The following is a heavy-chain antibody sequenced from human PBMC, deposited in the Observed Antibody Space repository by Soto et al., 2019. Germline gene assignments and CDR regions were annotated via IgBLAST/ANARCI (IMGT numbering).Heavy chain of an antibody. D-gene: IGHD2-2*01. CDR2: IYSSGTT. Sequence: SETLSLTCTVSGGSISGYYWSWIRQPAGKGLEWIGHIYSSGTTNYNPSLKSRITISVDTTKNQFSLQLKSMTAADTAVYYCAKLSCTSSTCYFPGWFDPWGQGTLVTVSS. J-gene: IGHJ5*02. CDR3: AKLSCTSSTCYFPGWFDP. CDR1: GGSISGYY. V-gene: IGHV4-4*07.